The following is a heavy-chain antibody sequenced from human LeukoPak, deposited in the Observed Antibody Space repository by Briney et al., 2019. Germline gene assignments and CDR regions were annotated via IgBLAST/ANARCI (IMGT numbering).Heavy chain of an antibody. CDR2: INPSGGST. V-gene: IGHV1-46*01. CDR1: GYTFTSYG. D-gene: IGHD6-13*01. J-gene: IGHJ5*02. CDR3: ARSSSWYDNWFDP. Sequence: ASVKVSCRASGYTFTSYGISWVRQAPGQGLEWMGIINPSGGSTSYAQKFQGRVTMTRDTSTSTVYMELSSLRSEDTAVYFCARSSSWYDNWFDPWGQGTLVTVSS.